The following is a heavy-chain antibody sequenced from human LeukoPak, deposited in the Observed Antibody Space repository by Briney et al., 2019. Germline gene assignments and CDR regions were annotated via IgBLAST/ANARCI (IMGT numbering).Heavy chain of an antibody. V-gene: IGHV1-2*02. CDR3: AEGIAAAATDY. CDR2: INPNSGDT. Sequence: ASVKVSCKASGYTFTSYDINWVRQAPGQGLEWMGWINPNSGDTDYAQKFQGRVTMARDTSISTAYMELSRLRSDDTAVYYCAEGIAAAATDYWGQGTLVTVSS. CDR1: GYTFTSYD. J-gene: IGHJ4*02. D-gene: IGHD6-13*01.